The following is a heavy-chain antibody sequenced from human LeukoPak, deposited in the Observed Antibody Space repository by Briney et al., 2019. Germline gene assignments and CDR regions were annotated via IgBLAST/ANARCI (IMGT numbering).Heavy chain of an antibody. CDR1: GFTFSSYW. Sequence: PGGSLRLSCAASGFTFSSYWMSWVRQAPGKGLEWVANIKQDGSEKYYVDSVKGRFTISRDNAKNSLYLQMNSLRAEDTAVYYRARDSTDYGDHDYFDYWGQGTLVTVSS. CDR2: IKQDGSEK. CDR3: ARDSTDYGDHDYFDY. J-gene: IGHJ4*02. D-gene: IGHD4-17*01. V-gene: IGHV3-7*01.